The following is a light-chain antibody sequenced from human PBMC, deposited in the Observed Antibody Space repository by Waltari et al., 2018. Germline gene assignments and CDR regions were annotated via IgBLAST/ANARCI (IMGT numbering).Light chain of an antibody. CDR1: NIGSYS. CDR2: YDT. CDR3: QVWHVAIDPGV. Sequence: SYVLTQPPSVSVAPGETARVTCGGDNIGSYSVHWYQQKPGQAPLLVIRYDTDRPSGIPERFSGSNSANTATLTISRVEAGDEANYYCQVWHVAIDPGVFGTGTEVTV. V-gene: IGLV3-21*04. J-gene: IGLJ1*01.